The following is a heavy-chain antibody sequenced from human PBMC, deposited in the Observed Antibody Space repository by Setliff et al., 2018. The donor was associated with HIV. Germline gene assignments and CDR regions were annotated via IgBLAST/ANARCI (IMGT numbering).Heavy chain of an antibody. V-gene: IGHV4-39*01. D-gene: IGHD2-21*02. CDR1: GDSISRRIYY. CDR3: ARGEACGGGCHYAFEL. CDR2: FYYSGSS. Sequence: PSETLSLTCTVSGDSISRRIYYWGWIRQPPGKGLEWIGNFYYSGSSHYNPSLKSRVTISVDMSKNQFSLKLNSVTAADTAVYYCARGEACGGGCHYAFELWGRGTMVTVSS. J-gene: IGHJ3*01.